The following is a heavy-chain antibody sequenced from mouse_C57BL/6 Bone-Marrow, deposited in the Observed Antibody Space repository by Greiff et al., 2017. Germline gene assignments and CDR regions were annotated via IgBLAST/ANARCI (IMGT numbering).Heavy chain of an antibody. J-gene: IGHJ1*03. Sequence: EVKLQASGPGLVKPSQSLSLTCSVTGYSITSGYYWNWIRQFPGNKLEWMGYISYDGSNNYNPSLKNRISITRDTAKNQFCLKVNSVTTEDTATYYCASELRFYWYCDVWGTGTTVTVSS. CDR2: ISYDGSN. V-gene: IGHV3-6*01. CDR3: ASELRFYWYCDV. CDR1: GYSITSGYY. D-gene: IGHD1-1*01.